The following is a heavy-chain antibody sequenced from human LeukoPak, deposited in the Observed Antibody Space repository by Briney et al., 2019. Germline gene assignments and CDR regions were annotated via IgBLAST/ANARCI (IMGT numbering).Heavy chain of an antibody. CDR3: AVREETARIVVVNDAFDI. V-gene: IGHV1-2*02. J-gene: IGHJ3*02. Sequence: ASGKVSCKASGYTFTGYYMHWVRQAPGRGLEWMGWINPNSGGTNYAQKFQGRVTMTRDTSISTAYMELSRLRSDDTAVYYCAVREETARIVVVNDAFDIWGQGTMVTVSS. CDR2: INPNSGGT. CDR1: GYTFTGYY. D-gene: IGHD2-2*01.